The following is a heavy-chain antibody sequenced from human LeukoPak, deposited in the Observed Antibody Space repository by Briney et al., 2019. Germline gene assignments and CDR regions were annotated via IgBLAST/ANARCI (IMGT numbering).Heavy chain of an antibody. V-gene: IGHV4-59*08. J-gene: IGHJ4*02. CDR2: IHYSGTT. CDR1: GVSIFSYY. CDR3: ATGRSIRYFDY. Sequence: PSETLSLTCTVSGVSIFSYYWNWIRQPPGKGLEWIGYIHYSGTTNYNPSLKSRVSISIDTSKSQISLKLTSATAADTAIYYCATGRSIRYFDYWGQGTLLSVSS. D-gene: IGHD3-9*01.